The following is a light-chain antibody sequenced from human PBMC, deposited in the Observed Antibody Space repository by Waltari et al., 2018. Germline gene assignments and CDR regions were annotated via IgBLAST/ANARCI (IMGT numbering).Light chain of an antibody. CDR2: AAS. CDR3: QQYNSFPPT. V-gene: IGKV1-16*02. CDR1: QAINTF. J-gene: IGKJ4*01. Sequence: DIQVTQSPSSLSPSVGDRVIITCRASQAINTFVSWFQQKPGKVPRSLIYAASTLQSGVSSNFSGSGSGTNFTLTISSLQPEDCATYYCQQYNSFPPTFGGGTRVEI.